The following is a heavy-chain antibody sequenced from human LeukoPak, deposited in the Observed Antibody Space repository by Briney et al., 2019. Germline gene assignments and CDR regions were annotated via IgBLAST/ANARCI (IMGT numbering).Heavy chain of an antibody. CDR2: ISGSGDNT. CDR1: GFTFSSYA. V-gene: IGHV3-23*01. CDR3: AKGSYYDSSGSFYFDY. D-gene: IGHD3-22*01. J-gene: IGHJ4*02. Sequence: GGSLRLSCAASGFTFSSYAMSWVRQAPGKGLEWVSGISGSGDNTYYADSVKGRFTISRDNSKNTLYVQVNSLGTEDTAAYYCAKGSYYDSSGSFYFDYWDQGTLVTVSS.